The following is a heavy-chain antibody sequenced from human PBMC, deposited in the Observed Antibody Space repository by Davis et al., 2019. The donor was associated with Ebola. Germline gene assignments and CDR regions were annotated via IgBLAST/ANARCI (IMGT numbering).Heavy chain of an antibody. CDR1: GFSLSTGGMR. CDR3: ARMGDYYYMDV. J-gene: IGHJ6*03. V-gene: IGHV2-70*04. Sequence: SGPTLVKPTQTLTLTCTFSGFSLSTGGMRVSWLRQPPGKALEWLARIDWDDDKFYLTSLKTRLIISKDTSKNQVVLTMTNMDPVDTATYYCARMGDYYYMDVWGNGTTVAVSS. CDR2: IDWDDDK.